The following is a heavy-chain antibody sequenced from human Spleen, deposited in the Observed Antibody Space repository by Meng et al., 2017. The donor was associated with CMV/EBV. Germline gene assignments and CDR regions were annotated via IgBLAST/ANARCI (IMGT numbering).Heavy chain of an antibody. CDR1: GGSISSYY. CDR2: IYYSGST. Sequence: SETLSLTCTVSGGSISSYYWSWIRQPPGKGLEWIGYIYYSGSTNYNPSLKSRVTISVDTSKNQFSLKLSSVTAADTAVYYCARVKARPNAFDIWGQGTMVTVSS. CDR3: ARVKARPNAFDI. J-gene: IGHJ3*02. V-gene: IGHV4-59*01.